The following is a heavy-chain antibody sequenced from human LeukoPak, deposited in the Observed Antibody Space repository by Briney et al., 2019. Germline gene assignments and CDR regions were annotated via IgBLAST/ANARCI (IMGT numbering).Heavy chain of an antibody. CDR2: ISSDGSNK. V-gene: IGHV3-30*03. CDR3: AAYGITMVRGVIIRDYYHGMDV. Sequence: PGGSLRLSCAASGFTFSNYGIHWVRQAPGKGLEWVAVISSDGSNKYYADSVKGRFTISRHNSKNTLYLQMNSLRAEDTAVYYCAAYGITMVRGVIIRDYYHGMDVWGQGTTVTVSS. CDR1: GFTFSNYG. D-gene: IGHD3-10*01. J-gene: IGHJ6*02.